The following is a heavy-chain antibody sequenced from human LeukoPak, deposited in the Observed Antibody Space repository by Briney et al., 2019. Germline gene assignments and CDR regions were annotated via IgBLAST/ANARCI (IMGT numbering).Heavy chain of an antibody. CDR1: GGSFSGYY. D-gene: IGHD1-1*01. J-gene: IGHJ6*02. V-gene: IGHV4-34*01. CDR3: ATGPSYYYYGMDV. Sequence: SETLSLTCAVYGGSFSGYYWSWIRKPPGKGLDWIGEINHSGSTNYNPSLKSRVTISVDTSKNQFSLKLSSVTAADTAVYYCATGPSYYYYGMDVWGQGTTVTVSS. CDR2: INHSGST.